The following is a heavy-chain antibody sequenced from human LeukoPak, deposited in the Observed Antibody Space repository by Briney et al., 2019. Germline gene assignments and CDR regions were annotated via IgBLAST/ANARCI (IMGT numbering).Heavy chain of an antibody. J-gene: IGHJ4*02. CDR2: ISSSSSYI. V-gene: IGHV3-21*01. CDR1: GFMFSSYA. D-gene: IGHD3-10*01. Sequence: PGGSLRLSCAASGFMFSSYAMSWVRQAPGKGLEWVSSISSSSSYIYYADSVKGRFTISRDNAKNSLYLQMNSLRAEDTAVYYCARDRVRGVIITGASDYWGQGTLVTVSS. CDR3: ARDRVRGVIITGASDY.